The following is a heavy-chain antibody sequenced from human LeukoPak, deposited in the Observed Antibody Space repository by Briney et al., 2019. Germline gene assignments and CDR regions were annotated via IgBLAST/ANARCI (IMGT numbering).Heavy chain of an antibody. CDR3: TREVATLSDY. D-gene: IGHD5-12*01. J-gene: IGHJ4*02. Sequence: GGSLRLSCAASGFTFSSSAMSWFRQAPGKGLEWVGFIRSKAYGGTTEYAASVKGRFTISRDDSKSIAYLQMNSLKTEDTAVYYCTREVATLSDYWGQGTLVTVSS. CDR1: GFTFSSSA. CDR2: IRSKAYGGTT. V-gene: IGHV3-49*03.